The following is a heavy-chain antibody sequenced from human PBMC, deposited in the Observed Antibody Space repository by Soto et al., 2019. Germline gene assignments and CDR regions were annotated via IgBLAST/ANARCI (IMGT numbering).Heavy chain of an antibody. V-gene: IGHV1-18*01. CDR1: GYTFTSYG. CDR3: ARVSSGYSGYKGTSDY. D-gene: IGHD5-12*01. J-gene: IGHJ4*02. Sequence: ASVKVSCKASGYTFTSYGISWVRQAPGQGLEWMGWISAYNGNTNYAQKLQGRVTMTTDTSTSTAYMELGSLRSDDTAVYYCARVSSGYSGYKGTSDYWGQGTLVTVSS. CDR2: ISAYNGNT.